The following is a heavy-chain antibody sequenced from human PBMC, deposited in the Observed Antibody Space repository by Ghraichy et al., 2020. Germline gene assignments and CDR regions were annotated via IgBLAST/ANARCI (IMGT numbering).Heavy chain of an antibody. CDR1: GFTFSSYS. J-gene: IGHJ6*03. Sequence: GGSLRLSCAASGFTFSSYSMNWVRQAPGKGLEWVSSISSSSSYIYYADSVKGRFTISRDNAKNSLYLQMNSLRAEDMAVYYCARDPGRYFDWLSTYYYYYMDVWGKGTTVTVSS. D-gene: IGHD3-9*01. CDR2: ISSSSSYI. V-gene: IGHV3-21*01. CDR3: ARDPGRYFDWLSTYYYYYMDV.